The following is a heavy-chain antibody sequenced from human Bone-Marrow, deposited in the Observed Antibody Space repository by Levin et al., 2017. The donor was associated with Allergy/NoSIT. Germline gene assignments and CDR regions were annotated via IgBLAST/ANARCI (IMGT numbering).Heavy chain of an antibody. J-gene: IGHJ5*02. Sequence: GASVKVPCKASGFTFTIYDIHWVRQAPGQGLEWVGRLNPNTGGTDSAQKFMGRVTMTRDTSTTTAFMELTRLRPDDTAIYYCARETIAGPPYNWFDTWGQGALVTVSS. D-gene: IGHD1-7*01. CDR3: ARETIAGPPYNWFDT. V-gene: IGHV1-2*06. CDR2: LNPNTGGT. CDR1: GFTFTIYD.